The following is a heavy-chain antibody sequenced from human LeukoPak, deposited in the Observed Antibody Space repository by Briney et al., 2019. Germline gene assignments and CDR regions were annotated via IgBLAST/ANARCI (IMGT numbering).Heavy chain of an antibody. Sequence: GGSLRLSCAASGLTVSSNCMSWVRQAPGKGLEWVSFIYSGGNTYYADSVKGRFTIPRDNSKNTVHLQMKSLRAEDTAMYYCARRAGDYSHPYDYWGQGTLVTVSS. V-gene: IGHV3-53*01. J-gene: IGHJ4*02. D-gene: IGHD3-22*01. CDR1: GLTVSSNC. CDR3: ARRAGDYSHPYDY. CDR2: IYSGGNT.